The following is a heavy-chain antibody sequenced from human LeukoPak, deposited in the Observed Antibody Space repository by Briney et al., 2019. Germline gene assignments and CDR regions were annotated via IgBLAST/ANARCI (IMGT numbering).Heavy chain of an antibody. Sequence: GGSLRLSCAASGFTFSSYAMSWVRQAPGKGLVWVSRINSDGSSTTYADSVRGRFTISRDNAKNTLYLQMNSLRAEDTAVYYCARVGDVYSYGFIAYWGQGTLVTVSS. CDR1: GFTFSSYA. D-gene: IGHD5-18*01. CDR2: INSDGSST. J-gene: IGHJ4*02. CDR3: ARVGDVYSYGFIAY. V-gene: IGHV3-74*01.